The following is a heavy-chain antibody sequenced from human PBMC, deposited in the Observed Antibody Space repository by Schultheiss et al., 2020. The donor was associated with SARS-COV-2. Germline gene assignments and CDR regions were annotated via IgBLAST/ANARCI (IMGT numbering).Heavy chain of an antibody. CDR2: ISAYNGNT. D-gene: IGHD1-26*01. Sequence: ASVKVSCKASGGTFSSYAITWVRQAPGQGLEWMGWISAYNGNTNYAQNLQGRLTMTTDTSTSTAYMDLRNLGSDDTAVYYCAREDSMGWEPKYYFDYWGQGTLVTVSS. V-gene: IGHV1-18*01. CDR1: GGTFSSYA. CDR3: AREDSMGWEPKYYFDY. J-gene: IGHJ4*02.